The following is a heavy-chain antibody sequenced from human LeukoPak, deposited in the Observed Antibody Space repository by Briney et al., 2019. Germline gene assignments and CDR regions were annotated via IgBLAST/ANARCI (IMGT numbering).Heavy chain of an antibody. J-gene: IGHJ4*02. CDR3: ARDGPRYEYSSSSAPSHFDY. CDR2: IIPILGIA. V-gene: IGHV1-69*04. Sequence: ASVKVSCKASGGTFSSYTISWVRQAPGQGLEWMGRIIPILGIANYAQKFQGRVTITADKSTSTAYMELSSLRSEDTAVYYCARDGPRYEYSSSSAPSHFDYWGQGTLVTVSS. CDR1: GGTFSSYT. D-gene: IGHD6-6*01.